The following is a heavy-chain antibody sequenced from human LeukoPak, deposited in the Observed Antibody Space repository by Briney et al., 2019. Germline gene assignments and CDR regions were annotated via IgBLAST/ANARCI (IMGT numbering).Heavy chain of an antibody. Sequence: HPGGSLRLSCAASGFTFDDYAMHWVRQAPGKGLEWVSLISGDGGSTYYADSVKGRFTISRDNSKNSLYLQMNSLRTEDTALYYCAKEYALRYFDRFSYDYYYGMDVWGQGTTVTVSS. CDR1: GFTFDDYA. CDR2: ISGDGGST. J-gene: IGHJ6*02. CDR3: AKEYALRYFDRFSYDYYYGMDV. D-gene: IGHD3-9*01. V-gene: IGHV3-43*02.